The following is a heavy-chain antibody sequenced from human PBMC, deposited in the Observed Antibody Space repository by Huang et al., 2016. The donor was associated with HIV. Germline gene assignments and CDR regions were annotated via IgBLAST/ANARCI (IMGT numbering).Heavy chain of an antibody. D-gene: IGHD3-22*01. CDR3: ARDPRIQSWLNFFDY. J-gene: IGHJ4*02. CDR1: GFSISSYW. V-gene: IGHV3-74*01. CDR2: IKCDGSST. Sequence: EVQLVASGGGLVQPGGSLRLSCAASGFSISSYWMHWVRQAPGKGLGGVSRIKCDGSSTSYADSVKGRFTISRDNAKNTLYLQMNSLRAEDTAVYYCARDPRIQSWLNFFDYWGQGTLVSVSS.